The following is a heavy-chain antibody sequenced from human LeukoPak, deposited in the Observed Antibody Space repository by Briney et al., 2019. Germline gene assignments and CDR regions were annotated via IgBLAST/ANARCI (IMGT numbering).Heavy chain of an antibody. CDR3: AREGDYYDHYFDY. V-gene: IGHV3-7*01. CDR2: IKQDGSEK. J-gene: IGHJ4*02. Sequence: GGSLRLSCAASGFTFSSYWMSWVRQAPGKGLEWVANIKQDGSEKYYVDSVKGRFTISRDNAKNSLYLQMNSLRAEDTAVYYCAREGDYYDHYFDYWGQGTLVTVSS. CDR1: GFTFSSYW. D-gene: IGHD3-22*01.